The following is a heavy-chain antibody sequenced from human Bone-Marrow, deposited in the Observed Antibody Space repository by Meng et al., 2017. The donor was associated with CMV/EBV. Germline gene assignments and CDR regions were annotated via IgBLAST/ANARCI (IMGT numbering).Heavy chain of an antibody. CDR2: IYYSGST. D-gene: IGHD3-10*01. V-gene: IGHV4-61*03. Sequence: SGDSVSSGSHDWSWIRQPPGKGLEWIGYIYYSGSTNYNPSLKSRVTISVDMSKNHFSLKLSSVTAADTAVYYCAGTITMVRGVHFDYWGQGTLVTVSS. J-gene: IGHJ4*02. CDR1: GDSVSSGSHD. CDR3: AGTITMVRGVHFDY.